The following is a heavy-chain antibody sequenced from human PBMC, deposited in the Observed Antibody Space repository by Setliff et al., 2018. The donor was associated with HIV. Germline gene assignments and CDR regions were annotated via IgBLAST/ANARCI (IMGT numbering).Heavy chain of an antibody. V-gene: IGHV4-61*09. CDR3: ARDLVVSYGEYYGMGV. Sequence: PSETLSLTCTVSGGSISSGRYYWNWIRQPAGKGLEWIGHIYTSGNTNYNPSLKSRVTISVDPSKNQFSLKLSSVTAADTAVYYCARDLVVSYGEYYGMGVWGQGTTVTVYS. CDR2: IYTSGNT. D-gene: IGHD4-17*01. J-gene: IGHJ6*02. CDR1: GGSISSGRYY.